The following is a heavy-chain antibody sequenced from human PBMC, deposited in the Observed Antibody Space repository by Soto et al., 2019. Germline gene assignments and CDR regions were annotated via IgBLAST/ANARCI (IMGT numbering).Heavy chain of an antibody. Sequence: SETLSLTCTVSGGSISSGGYYWSWIRQHPGKGLEWIGYIYYSGSTYYNPSLKSRVTISVDTSKNQFSLKLSSVTAADTAVYYCARAYVPNYDFWSGYYRDNWFDPWGQGTLVTVSS. CDR3: ARAYVPNYDFWSGYYRDNWFDP. D-gene: IGHD3-3*01. CDR2: IYYSGST. J-gene: IGHJ5*02. V-gene: IGHV4-31*03. CDR1: GGSISSGGYY.